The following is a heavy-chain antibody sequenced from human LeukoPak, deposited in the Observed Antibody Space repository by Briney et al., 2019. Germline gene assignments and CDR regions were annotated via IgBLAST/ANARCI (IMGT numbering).Heavy chain of an antibody. D-gene: IGHD3-22*01. V-gene: IGHV3-23*01. CDR2: ISGSGGST. Sequence: GGSLRLSCAASGFTFSSYAMSWVRQAPGKGLKWVSAISGSGGSTYYADSVKGRFTISRDNSKNTLYLQMDSLRAEDTAVYYCAKDVLIYYDSSGYPDAFDIWGQGTMVTVSS. CDR3: AKDVLIYYDSSGYPDAFDI. J-gene: IGHJ3*02. CDR1: GFTFSSYA.